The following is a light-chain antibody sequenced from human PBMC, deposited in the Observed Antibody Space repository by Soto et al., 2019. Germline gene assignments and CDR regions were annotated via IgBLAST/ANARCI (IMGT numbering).Light chain of an antibody. V-gene: IGLV2-14*01. Sequence: QSVLTQPASVSGSPGQSITISCTGTSSDVGGYNYVSWYQQHPGKAPKLMIYDVSNRPSGVSNRFSGSKSGNTASLTISGLQAEDEADYYCSSYTSSSTLFYVFGTGTKLTFL. CDR1: SSDVGGYNY. CDR3: SSYTSSSTLFYV. J-gene: IGLJ1*01. CDR2: DVS.